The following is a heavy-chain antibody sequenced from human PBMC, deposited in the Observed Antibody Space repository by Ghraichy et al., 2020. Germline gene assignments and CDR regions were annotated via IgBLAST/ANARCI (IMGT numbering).Heavy chain of an antibody. J-gene: IGHJ4*02. CDR2: IYNSGST. CDR1: GCSISSYY. V-gene: IGHV4-59*01. CDR3: ARDTSGWYGTN. D-gene: IGHD6-19*01. Sequence: SQTLSLTCTVSGCSISSYYWSWIRQPPGKGLEWIGYIYNSGSTDYNPSLKRRVTISVDTSKNQLSLNLRSVTAADTAVYYCARDTSGWYGTNWGQGTLVTVSS.